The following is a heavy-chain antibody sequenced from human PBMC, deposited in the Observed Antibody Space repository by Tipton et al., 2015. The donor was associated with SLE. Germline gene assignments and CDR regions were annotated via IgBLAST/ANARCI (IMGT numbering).Heavy chain of an antibody. Sequence: SLRLSCEASGFTFSDYYMSWIRQAPGKGLEWVSYISSSGSTIYYADSVKGRFTISGDNAKNSLYLQMNSLRAEDTAVYYCAREAYSSSWRGYYFDYWGQGTLVTVSS. D-gene: IGHD6-13*01. CDR3: AREAYSSSWRGYYFDY. J-gene: IGHJ4*02. CDR2: ISSSGSTI. V-gene: IGHV3-11*04. CDR1: GFTFSDYY.